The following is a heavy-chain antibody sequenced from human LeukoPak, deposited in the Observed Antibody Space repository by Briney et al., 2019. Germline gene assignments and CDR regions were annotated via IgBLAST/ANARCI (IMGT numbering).Heavy chain of an antibody. CDR1: GFTFSSYS. CDR2: ISSSSSYI. J-gene: IGHJ6*02. V-gene: IGHV3-21*01. CDR3: ARMYRVEAYYYYGMDV. Sequence: KSGGSLRLSCAASGFTFSSYSMNWVRQAPGKGLEWVSSISSSSSYIYYADSVKGRFTISRDNAKNSLYLQMNSRRAEDTAVYYCARMYRVEAYYYYGMDVWGQGTTVTVSS. D-gene: IGHD2-8*01.